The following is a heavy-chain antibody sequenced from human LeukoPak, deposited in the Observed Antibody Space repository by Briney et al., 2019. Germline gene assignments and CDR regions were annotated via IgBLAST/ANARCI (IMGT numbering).Heavy chain of an antibody. D-gene: IGHD5-12*01. J-gene: IGHJ4*02. V-gene: IGHV3-21*01. CDR2: ISTSSSYI. CDR1: GFTFSGST. CDR3: ATTPPGYSGYPY. Sequence: GGSLGPSCAASGFTFSGSTMNWVRQAPGKGLEWVSFISTSSSYIYYADSVKGRFTISRDNAKNSLYLQMNSLRAEDTAVYYCATTPPGYSGYPYWGQGTLVTVSS.